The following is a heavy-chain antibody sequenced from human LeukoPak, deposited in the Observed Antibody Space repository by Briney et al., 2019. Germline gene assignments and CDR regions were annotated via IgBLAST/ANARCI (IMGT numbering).Heavy chain of an antibody. V-gene: IGHV3-23*02. Sequence: GGSLRLSCAASGFTFSSYAMSWVRQAPGKGLEWVSAISGSGGSTYYVDSVKGRFTISRDDSKSIAYLQMNSLKTEDTAVYYCTRGKTYGSGSYYYWGQGTLVTVSS. CDR3: TRGKTYGSGSYYY. J-gene: IGHJ4*02. CDR2: ISGSGGST. D-gene: IGHD3-10*01. CDR1: GFTFSSYA.